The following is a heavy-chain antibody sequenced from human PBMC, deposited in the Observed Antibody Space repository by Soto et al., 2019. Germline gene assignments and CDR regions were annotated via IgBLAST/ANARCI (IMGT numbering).Heavy chain of an antibody. CDR2: IYSGGST. Sequence: PGGSLRLSCAASGFTVSSNYMSWVRQAPGKGLEWVSVIYSGGSTYYADSVKGRFTISRDNSKNTLYLQMNSLRAEDTAVYYCARGNPPHEYLRFLEWINKKNYYYMDAWGKGTTVTVSS. D-gene: IGHD3-3*01. J-gene: IGHJ6*03. CDR1: GFTVSSNY. V-gene: IGHV3-66*01. CDR3: ARGNPPHEYLRFLEWINKKNYYYMDA.